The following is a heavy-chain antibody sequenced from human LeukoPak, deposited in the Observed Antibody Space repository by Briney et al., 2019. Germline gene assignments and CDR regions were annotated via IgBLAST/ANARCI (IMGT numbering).Heavy chain of an antibody. CDR3: ARGLTPDAFDI. CDR2: IYYSGRT. CDR1: GGSISSSSYY. V-gene: IGHV4-39*07. J-gene: IGHJ3*02. Sequence: SETLSLTCTVSGGSISSSSYYWGWIRQPPGKGLEWIGSIYYSGRTHYNPSLKSRVTISGDTSKNQFSLKLSSVTAAETAVYYCARGLTPDAFDIWGQGTMVTVSS.